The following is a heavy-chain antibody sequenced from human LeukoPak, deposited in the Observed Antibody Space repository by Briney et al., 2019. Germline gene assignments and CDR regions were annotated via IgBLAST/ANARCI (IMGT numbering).Heavy chain of an antibody. V-gene: IGHV3-23*01. D-gene: IGHD2-15*01. CDR3: AKSGYCSGDNCYYYFDY. CDR1: GFTLSSYA. J-gene: IGHJ4*02. Sequence: PGGSLRLSCAASGFTLSSYAMSWVRQAPGKGLEWVSAISGSGGSTYYADSVKGRFTISRDNSKNTLDLQMNSLRVEDTAVYYCAKSGYCSGDNCYYYFDYWGQGTLVTVSS. CDR2: ISGSGGST.